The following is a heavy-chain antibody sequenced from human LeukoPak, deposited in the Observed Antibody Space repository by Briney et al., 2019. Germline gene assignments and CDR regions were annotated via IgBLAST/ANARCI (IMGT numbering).Heavy chain of an antibody. V-gene: IGHV3-30-3*02. CDR1: GFTFRVYA. Sequence: GGSLRLSCSASGFTFRVYALHWLRQAPGKGLEWLAVVSNDGRSKHYADSVMGRFTISRDNSNNTLFLQMNSLRAEDTAIYYCAKNGDRGAYCTGGTCYPYFYCYMDVWGKGTTVTI. J-gene: IGHJ6*03. CDR3: AKNGDRGAYCTGGTCYPYFYCYMDV. CDR2: VSNDGRSK. D-gene: IGHD2-15*01.